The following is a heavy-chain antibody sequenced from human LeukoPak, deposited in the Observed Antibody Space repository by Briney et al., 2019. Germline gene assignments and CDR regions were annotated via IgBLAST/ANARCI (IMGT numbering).Heavy chain of an antibody. CDR3: AREDVDTAMVYFDY. CDR2: IYTSGST. Sequence: SETLSLTCTVSGGSISSYYWSWIRRPAGKGLEWIGRIYTSGSTNYNPSLKSRVTMSVDTSKNQFSLKLSSVTAADTAVYYCAREDVDTAMVYFDYWGQGTLVTVSS. D-gene: IGHD5-18*01. V-gene: IGHV4-4*07. J-gene: IGHJ4*02. CDR1: GGSISSYY.